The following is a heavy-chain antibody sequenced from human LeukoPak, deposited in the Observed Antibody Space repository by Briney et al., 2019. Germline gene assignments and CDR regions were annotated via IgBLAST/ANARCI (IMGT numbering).Heavy chain of an antibody. V-gene: IGHV4-39*01. J-gene: IGHJ4*02. CDR3: ARLMMGGSGIVGARRYYFDY. CDR1: GGSISSYY. CDR2: IYYSGST. Sequence: SETLSLTCTVSGGSISSYYWGWIRQPPGKGLEWIGSIYYSGSTYYNPSLKSRVTISVDTSKNQFSLKLSSVTAADTAVYYCARLMMGGSGIVGARRYYFDYWGQGTLVTVSS. D-gene: IGHD1-26*01.